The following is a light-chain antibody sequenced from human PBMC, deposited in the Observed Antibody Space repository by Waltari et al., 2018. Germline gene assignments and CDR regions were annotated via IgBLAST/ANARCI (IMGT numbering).Light chain of an antibody. V-gene: IGLV2-14*03. CDR3: SSYTSSSTLVV. CDR2: DVS. J-gene: IGLJ2*01. Sequence: QSALTQPASVSGSPGPSITIPCTGTRSDVGGYNYVSWYQQHPGKAPKLMIYDVSNRPSGVSNRFSGSKSGNTASLTISGLQAEDEADYYCSSYTSSSTLVVFGGGTKLTVL. CDR1: RSDVGGYNY.